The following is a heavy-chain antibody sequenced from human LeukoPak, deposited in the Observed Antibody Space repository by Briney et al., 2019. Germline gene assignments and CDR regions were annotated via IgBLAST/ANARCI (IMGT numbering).Heavy chain of an antibody. V-gene: IGHV3-23*01. CDR1: GFTFNTYG. Sequence: GGFLRLSCAASGFTFNTYGMTWVRQAPGKGLEWVSAISDDGKNTYYADSVKGRFTISRDNSKNTMYLQMNSLRVEDTAVYYCAKRVPYSSSSVYLDYWGQGTLVTVSS. CDR2: ISDDGKNT. D-gene: IGHD6-6*01. CDR3: AKRVPYSSSSVYLDY. J-gene: IGHJ4*02.